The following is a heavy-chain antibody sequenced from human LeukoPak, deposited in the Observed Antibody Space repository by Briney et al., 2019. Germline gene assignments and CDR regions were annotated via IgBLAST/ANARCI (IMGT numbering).Heavy chain of an antibody. D-gene: IGHD1-1*01. J-gene: IGHJ4*02. Sequence: PGGSLRLSCAASGFTFSSYSMNWVRQAPGKGLEWVSYISSSSSTIYYADSVKGRFTISRDNAKNSLYLQMNSLRAEDTAVYYCARESDGIDYWGQGTLVIVSS. V-gene: IGHV3-48*01. CDR2: ISSSSSTI. CDR3: ARESDGIDY. CDR1: GFTFSSYS.